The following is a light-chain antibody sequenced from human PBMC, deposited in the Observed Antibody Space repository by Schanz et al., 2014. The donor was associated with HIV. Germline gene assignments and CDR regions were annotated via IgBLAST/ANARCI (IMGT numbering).Light chain of an antibody. CDR1: QSISTY. CDR2: RAS. CDR3: QQSYSVPPT. V-gene: IGKV1-39*01. Sequence: DIQMTQSPSSLSASVGDRVTITCRASQSISTYLNWYQQKPGKAPQLLIYRASTLQSGVPSRFSGSGSGTDFTLTINSLQREDFTSYYCQQSYSVPPTFGQGTKVEI. J-gene: IGKJ2*01.